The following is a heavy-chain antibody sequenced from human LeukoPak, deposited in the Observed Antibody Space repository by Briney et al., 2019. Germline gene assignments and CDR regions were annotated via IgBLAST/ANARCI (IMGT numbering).Heavy chain of an antibody. V-gene: IGHV4-59*02. Sequence: SETLSLTCTVSGGSVRSYHWSWIRQSPGEGLEWIAYIHNSGGIRYNPSLQSRVTISVGTSKNQFSLKLRSVTAADTAVYYCVRDWEGFNFDIWGQGTMVTVSS. J-gene: IGHJ3*02. CDR3: VRDWEGFNFDI. D-gene: IGHD1-26*01. CDR1: GGSVRSYH. CDR2: IHNSGGI.